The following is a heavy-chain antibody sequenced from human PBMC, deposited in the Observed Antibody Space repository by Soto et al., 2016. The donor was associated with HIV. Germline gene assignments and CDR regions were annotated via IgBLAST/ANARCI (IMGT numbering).Heavy chain of an antibody. D-gene: IGHD1-26*01. Sequence: EVQLVETGGGLIQPGGPLRLSCIVSDFSVSSNYMSWVRQAPGKGLEWVSLISAGGSTEYADSVKGRFTISRDSSKSTIFLQMKSLRAEDTAVYFCARAPGRRGRDGPPKSYYYMDVWGKGPRSSSP. J-gene: IGHJ6*03. CDR1: DFSVSSNY. CDR2: ISAGGST. V-gene: IGHV3-53*02. CDR3: ARAPGRRGRDGPPKSYYYMDV.